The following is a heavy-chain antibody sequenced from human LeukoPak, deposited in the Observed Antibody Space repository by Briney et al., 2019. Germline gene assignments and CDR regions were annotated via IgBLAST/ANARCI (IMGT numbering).Heavy chain of an antibody. CDR3: ARGGTYDPSDY. D-gene: IGHD1-26*01. V-gene: IGHV3-21*06. Sequence: GGSLRLSCAASGFTFSSYAMSWVRQAPGKGLEWVSSITSTSTHIFIADSLRGRFIISRDNAKSTLYLQMNSLRAEDTAVYYCARGGTYDPSDYWGQGILVIVSS. CDR1: GFTFSSYA. CDR2: ITSTSTHI. J-gene: IGHJ4*02.